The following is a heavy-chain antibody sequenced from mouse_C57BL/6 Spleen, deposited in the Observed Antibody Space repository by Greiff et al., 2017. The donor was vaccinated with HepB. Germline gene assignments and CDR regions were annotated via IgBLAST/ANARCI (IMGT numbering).Heavy chain of an antibody. CDR3: ARPTTVVANEYFDV. V-gene: IGHV1-72*01. D-gene: IGHD1-1*01. CDR1: GYTFTSYW. Sequence: QVQLQQSGAELVKPGASVKLSCKASGYTFTSYWMHWVKQRPGRGLERIGRIDPNSGGTKYHEKFKSKATLTVDKPYSTAYMQLSSLTSEDSAVYYWARPTTVVANEYFDVWGTGTTVTVSS. J-gene: IGHJ1*03. CDR2: IDPNSGGT.